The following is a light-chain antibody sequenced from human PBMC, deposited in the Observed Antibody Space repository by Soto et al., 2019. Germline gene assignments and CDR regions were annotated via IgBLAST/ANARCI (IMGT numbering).Light chain of an antibody. Sequence: QSALTQPASVSGSAGRSITISCTGTSSDVGGYNYVSWYQQHPGKAPKLMIYDVSNRPSGVSNRFSGSKSGNTASLTISGLQAEDEADHYCSSYTSSSTLYVVFGGGTKLTVL. CDR1: SSDVGGYNY. V-gene: IGLV2-14*01. CDR3: SSYTSSSTLYVV. J-gene: IGLJ2*01. CDR2: DVS.